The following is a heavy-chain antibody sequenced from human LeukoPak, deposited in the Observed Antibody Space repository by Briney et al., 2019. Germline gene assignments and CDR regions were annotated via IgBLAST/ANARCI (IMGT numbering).Heavy chain of an antibody. D-gene: IGHD4-17*01. CDR3: AREGGYGAFDY. V-gene: IGHV4-30-2*01. J-gene: IGHJ4*02. CDR1: GGSISSGGYS. Sequence: SQTLSLTCAVSGGSISSGGYSWSWIRQPPGKGLEWTGYIYHSGSTYYNPSLKSRVTISVDRSKNQFSLKLSSVTAADTAVYYCAREGGYGAFDYWSQGTLVTVSS. CDR2: IYHSGST.